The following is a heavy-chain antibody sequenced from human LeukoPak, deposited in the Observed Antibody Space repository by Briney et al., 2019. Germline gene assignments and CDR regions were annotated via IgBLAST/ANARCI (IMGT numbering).Heavy chain of an antibody. CDR3: ARTYYYDGSGSYTMVNWFDP. CDR1: GDSVSSNSAA. D-gene: IGHD3-22*01. CDR2: TYYRSKWYN. J-gene: IGHJ5*02. Sequence: SQTLSLTCAISGDSVSSNSAAWNWIRQSPSRGLEWLGRTYYRSKWYNDYAVSVKSRITINPDTSKNQFSLQLNSVTPEDTAVYYCARTYYYDGSGSYTMVNWFDPWGQGTLVTVSS. V-gene: IGHV6-1*01.